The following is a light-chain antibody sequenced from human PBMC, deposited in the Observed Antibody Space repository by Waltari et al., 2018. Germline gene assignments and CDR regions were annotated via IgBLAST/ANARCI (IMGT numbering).Light chain of an antibody. J-gene: IGKJ2*01. CDR1: QTISSW. CDR2: DAS. CDR3: QQYDSFSYT. Sequence: DLQMTQSPSTLSSSVGDRVTITCRASQTISSWLAWYQQKAGKAPKLLIYDASTLESGVPSRFSGSGSGTEFTLTISSLHPDDFATYYCQQYDSFSYTFGQGTKLEIK. V-gene: IGKV1-5*01.